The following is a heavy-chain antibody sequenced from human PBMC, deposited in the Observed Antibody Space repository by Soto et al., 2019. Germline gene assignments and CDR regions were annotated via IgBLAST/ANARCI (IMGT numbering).Heavy chain of an antibody. CDR3: ASGPYCSGGSCYSPPYYYDSMDV. J-gene: IGHJ6*02. CDR2: IIPIFGTA. V-gene: IGHV1-69*12. CDR1: GGTFSSYA. Sequence: QVQLVQSGAEVKKPGSSVKVSCKASGGTFSSYAISWVRQAPGQGLEWMGGIIPIFGTANYAQKFQGSVTITADESTSTADMELSSLRSEDTAVYYCASGPYCSGGSCYSPPYYYDSMDVWGQGTTVTVSS. D-gene: IGHD2-15*01.